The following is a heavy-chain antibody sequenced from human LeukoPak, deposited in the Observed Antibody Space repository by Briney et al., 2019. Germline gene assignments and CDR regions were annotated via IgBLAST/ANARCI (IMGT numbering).Heavy chain of an antibody. CDR3: ARDPGGYSFDY. CDR1: GGSISSYY. J-gene: IGHJ4*02. CDR2: IYYSGST. V-gene: IGHV4-59*01. D-gene: IGHD5-18*01. Sequence: SETLSLTCTVSGGSISSYYWSWIRQPPGKGLEWIGYIYYSGSTNYNPSLKSRVTISVDTSKNQFSLKLSSVTAADTAVYYCARDPGGYSFDYWGQGTLVTVSS.